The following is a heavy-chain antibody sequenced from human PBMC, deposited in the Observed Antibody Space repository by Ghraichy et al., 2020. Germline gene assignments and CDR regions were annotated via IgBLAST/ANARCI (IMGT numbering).Heavy chain of an antibody. D-gene: IGHD1-26*01. CDR1: GFTFSNYN. CDR3: ATENSGSYRFDP. J-gene: IGHJ5*02. Sequence: GGSLRLSCAASGFTFSNYNMNWVRQAPGRGLEWVSYISSTSSTIYYADSVKGRFTISRDNAKNSLYLQMNSLRDEDTAVYYCATENSGSYRFDPWGQGTLVTVSS. CDR2: ISSTSSTI. V-gene: IGHV3-48*02.